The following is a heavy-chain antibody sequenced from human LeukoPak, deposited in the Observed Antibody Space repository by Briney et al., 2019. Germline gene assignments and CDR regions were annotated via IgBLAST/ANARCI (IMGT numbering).Heavy chain of an antibody. CDR1: GGSISSYY. CDR2: IYYSGST. D-gene: IGHD2-15*01. V-gene: IGHV4-59*12. J-gene: IGHJ4*02. Sequence: PSETLSLTCTVSGGSISSYYWSWIRQPPGKGLEWIGYIYYSGSTNYNPSLKSRVTISVDTSKNQFSLKLSSVTAADTAVYYCARGRGVAATRGFDYWGQGTLVTVSS. CDR3: ARGRGVAATRGFDY.